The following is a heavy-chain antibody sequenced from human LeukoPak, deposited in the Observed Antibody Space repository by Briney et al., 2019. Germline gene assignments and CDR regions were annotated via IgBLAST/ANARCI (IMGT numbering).Heavy chain of an antibody. V-gene: IGHV3-7*01. D-gene: IGHD6-13*01. CDR2: IKQDGSEK. J-gene: IGHJ4*02. Sequence: GGSLRLSCAASGFTFSSYWMSWVRQAPGKGLEWVANIKQDGSEKYYVDSVKGRFTISRDNAQNSLYLQMNSLRAEDTAVYYCARDSYSSSWSGLFDYWGQGTLVTVSS. CDR3: ARDSYSSSWSGLFDY. CDR1: GFTFSSYW.